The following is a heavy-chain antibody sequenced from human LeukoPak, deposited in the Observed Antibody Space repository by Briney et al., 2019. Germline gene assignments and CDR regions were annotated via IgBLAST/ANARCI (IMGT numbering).Heavy chain of an antibody. CDR2: ISGDGGST. D-gene: IGHD3-22*01. CDR1: GFTFDDYA. V-gene: IGHV3-43*02. J-gene: IGHJ4*02. Sequence: GGSLRLSCAASGFTFDDYAMHRVRQAPGKGLEWVSLISGDGGSTYYADSVKGRFTISRDNSKNSLYLQMNSLRTEDTALYYCAKDYTDYYDSSGLLSGYWGQGTLVTVSS. CDR3: AKDYTDYYDSSGLLSGY.